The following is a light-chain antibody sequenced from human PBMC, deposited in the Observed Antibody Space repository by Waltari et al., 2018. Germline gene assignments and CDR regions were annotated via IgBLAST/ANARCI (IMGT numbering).Light chain of an antibody. CDR1: ESVSRY. CDR2: DTS. V-gene: IGKV3-11*01. J-gene: IGKJ4*01. Sequence: EIVLPQSPATLALCAGERAPLSCRASESVSRYLGWYQQKPGQAPRLLIYDTSLRATGVPARFIGSGYGTDFTLTISSLAPEDFALYFCQQRSLWPLTFGGGTKVEI. CDR3: QQRSLWPLT.